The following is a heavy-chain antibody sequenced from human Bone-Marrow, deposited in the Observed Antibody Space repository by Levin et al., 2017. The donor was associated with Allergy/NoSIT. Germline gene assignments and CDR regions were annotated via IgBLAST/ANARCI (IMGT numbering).Heavy chain of an antibody. Sequence: GGSLRLSCAASGFTFDNYAMHWVRQAPGKGLEWVSGISSNNYIIGSADSVKGRFTISRDNAKNSLYLQMNSLRVEDTALYYCVKSDTYYSGCGRNYCYGMDVWGQGSTVTGSS. J-gene: IGHJ6*02. CDR3: VKSDTYYSGCGRNYCYGMDV. V-gene: IGHV3-9*01. CDR1: GFTFDNYA. D-gene: IGHD3-10*01. CDR2: ISSNNYII.